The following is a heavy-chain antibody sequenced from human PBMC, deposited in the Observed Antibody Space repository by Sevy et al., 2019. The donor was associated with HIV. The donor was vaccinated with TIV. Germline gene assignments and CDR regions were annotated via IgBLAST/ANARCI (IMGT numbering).Heavy chain of an antibody. V-gene: IGHV3-30-3*01. Sequence: GGSLRLSCAASGFTFSSYAMHWVRQAPGKGLEWVAVISYDGSNKYYADSVKGRFTISRDNSKSTLYLQMNSLRAEDTAVYYCARDRYSGSYSTLDYWGQGTLVTVSS. D-gene: IGHD1-26*01. CDR1: GFTFSSYA. J-gene: IGHJ4*02. CDR3: ARDRYSGSYSTLDY. CDR2: ISYDGSNK.